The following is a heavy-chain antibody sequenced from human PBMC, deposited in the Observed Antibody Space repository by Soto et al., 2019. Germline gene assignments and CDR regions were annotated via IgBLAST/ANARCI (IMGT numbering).Heavy chain of an antibody. CDR2: IIPMVGIA. CDR3: GRDGDYYDISGFKRDDDYYDMDD. D-gene: IGHD3-22*01. V-gene: IGHV1-69*01. J-gene: IGHJ6*02. CDR1: GGSFSDYA. Sequence: QVQLVQSGAEVKKPGSSVKVSCQASGGSFSDYAISWVRQAPGQGLEWMGGIIPMVGIADNAQKFQGRVIITAEEDSTTVVEELSSLRTEETAVYYCGRDGDYYDISGFKRDDDYYDMDDWGQGTAVTVAS.